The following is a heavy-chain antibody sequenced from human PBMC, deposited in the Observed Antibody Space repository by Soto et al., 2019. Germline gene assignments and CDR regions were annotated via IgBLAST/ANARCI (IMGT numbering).Heavy chain of an antibody. CDR1: GFTFSDSW. J-gene: IGHJ5*02. Sequence: EVHLVESGGGLVQPGGSLRLSCTASGFTFSDSWMTWVRQAPGKGLEWVARIKPDESEKKYADSVKGRFSISRDNAKNSMYLQMASLRGEDTAVYYCVRGGSNSASWGQGTRVTVSS. CDR2: IKPDESEK. D-gene: IGHD4-4*01. CDR3: VRGGSNSAS. V-gene: IGHV3-7*01.